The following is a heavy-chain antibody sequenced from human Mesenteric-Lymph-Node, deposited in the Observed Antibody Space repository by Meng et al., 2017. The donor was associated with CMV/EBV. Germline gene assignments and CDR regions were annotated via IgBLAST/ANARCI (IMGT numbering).Heavy chain of an antibody. Sequence: SETLSLTCTVSGDSISSSTYYWGWVRQPPGKGLEWIGNLCYSGDTYYNPSLKSRVTISLDTSKNQFSLKLNSVTAADTAVYYCGGNTKLYYANYWGQGKLVTVSS. V-gene: IGHV4-39*07. CDR2: LCYSGDT. J-gene: IGHJ4*02. CDR1: GDSISSSTYY. D-gene: IGHD2-8*01. CDR3: GGNTKLYYANY.